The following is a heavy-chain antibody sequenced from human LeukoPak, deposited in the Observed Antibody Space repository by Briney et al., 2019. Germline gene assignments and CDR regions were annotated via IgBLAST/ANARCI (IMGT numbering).Heavy chain of an antibody. CDR2: IYYSGST. CDR1: GSSISSSSYY. V-gene: IGHV4-39*01. Sequence: PSETLSLTCTVSGSSISSSSYYSGWIRQPPGKGLEWIGSIYYSGSTYYNPSLKSRVTISVDTSKNQFSLKLSSVTAADTAVYYCARQGGGCSSTSCYMGYWGQGTLVTVSS. CDR3: ARQGGGCSSTSCYMGY. D-gene: IGHD2-2*02. J-gene: IGHJ4*02.